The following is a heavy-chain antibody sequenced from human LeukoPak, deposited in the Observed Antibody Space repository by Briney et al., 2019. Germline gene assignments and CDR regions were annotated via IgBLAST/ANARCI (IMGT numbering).Heavy chain of an antibody. D-gene: IGHD3-16*01. CDR3: ARDPDHGAVDY. J-gene: IGHJ4*02. Sequence: GGSLRLSCAASGFTFSSYSMNWVRQAPGKGLEWVSSISSSSSYIYYADSVKGRFTISRDNAKNSLYLQMNSLRVEDTAVYYCARDPDHGAVDYWGQGTLVTVSS. CDR1: GFTFSSYS. V-gene: IGHV3-21*01. CDR2: ISSSSSYI.